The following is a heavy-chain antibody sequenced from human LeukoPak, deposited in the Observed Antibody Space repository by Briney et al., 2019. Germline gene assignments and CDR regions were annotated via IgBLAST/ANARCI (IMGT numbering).Heavy chain of an antibody. D-gene: IGHD3-3*01. Sequence: GASVKVSCKASGYTFTGYYMHWVRQAPGQGLEWMGWINRNSGGTNYAQKFQGRVTMTRDTSISTAYMELGRLRSHDTAVYYCARVSLFFGVVPFDYWGQGTLVTVSS. J-gene: IGHJ4*02. V-gene: IGHV1-2*02. CDR3: ARVSLFFGVVPFDY. CDR2: INRNSGGT. CDR1: GYTFTGYY.